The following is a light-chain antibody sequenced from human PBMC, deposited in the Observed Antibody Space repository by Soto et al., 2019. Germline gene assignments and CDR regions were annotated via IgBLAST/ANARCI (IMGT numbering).Light chain of an antibody. CDR3: QQYNSYST. V-gene: IGKV1-5*03. Sequence: DIQMTQSPSTLSASVGDRVTLTCRASQTISSWLAWYQQKPGKAPKLLLYQASSLESGVPSRFSGSGSGTEFTLTISSLQPDDFATYYCQQYNSYSTFGQGTRLEIK. CDR2: QAS. CDR1: QTISSW. J-gene: IGKJ5*01.